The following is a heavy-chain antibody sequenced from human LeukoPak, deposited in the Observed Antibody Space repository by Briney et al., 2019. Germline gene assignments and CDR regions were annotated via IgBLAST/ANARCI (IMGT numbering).Heavy chain of an antibody. J-gene: IGHJ5*02. CDR2: ISAYNGNT. Sequence: ASVKVSCKASGYTFTSYGISWVRQAPGQGLEWMGWISAYNGNTNYAQKLQGRVTMTTDTSTSTAYMELRSLRSDDTAVYYCARGDYYDSSGVIDPWDQGTLVTVSS. V-gene: IGHV1-18*01. D-gene: IGHD3-22*01. CDR1: GYTFTSYG. CDR3: ARGDYYDSSGVIDP.